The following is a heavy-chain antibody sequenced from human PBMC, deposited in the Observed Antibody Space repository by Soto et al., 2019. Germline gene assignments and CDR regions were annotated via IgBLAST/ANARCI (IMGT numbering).Heavy chain of an antibody. CDR2: INSDGTTT. Sequence: GGSLRLSCVASGFTFSPFGMSWVRQAPGKGLVWVSRINSDGTTTPYADSVKGRFTISRDNAKNTLYLQMHSLRAEDTALYYCARDLIAAAGIYYYYYYGMDVWGQGTTVTVSS. D-gene: IGHD6-13*01. J-gene: IGHJ6*02. V-gene: IGHV3-74*01. CDR1: GFTFSPFG. CDR3: ARDLIAAAGIYYYYYYGMDV.